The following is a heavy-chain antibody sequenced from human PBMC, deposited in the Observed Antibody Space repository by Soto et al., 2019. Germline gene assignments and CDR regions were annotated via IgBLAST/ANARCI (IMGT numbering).Heavy chain of an antibody. CDR3: ASGHTMHLVDGHDS. V-gene: IGHV1-69*01. Sequence: QVQLVQSGAEVKKPGASVKVSCKASGGTFSNHVIRWVRQAPGQGLEWMGGIIPIFDRTNYAQKFQGRVTMTSEECTRAAYMDLSTLRPEAAAVYYCASGHTMHLVDGHDSWGQGTMVTVSS. CDR2: IIPIFDRT. CDR1: GGTFSNHV. D-gene: IGHD3-10*01. J-gene: IGHJ3*01.